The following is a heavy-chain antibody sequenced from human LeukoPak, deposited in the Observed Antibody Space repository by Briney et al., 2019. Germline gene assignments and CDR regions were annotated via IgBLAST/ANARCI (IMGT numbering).Heavy chain of an antibody. D-gene: IGHD3-9*01. CDR3: ARTINSRWPFDY. CDR2: INAGNGNT. Sequence: ASVKVSCKASGYTFTSYAMHWVRQAPGQRLEWMGWINAGNGNTKYSQKFQGRVTITRDTSASTAYMELSSLRSEDTAVYYCARTINSRWPFDYWGQGTLVTVSS. V-gene: IGHV1-3*01. CDR1: GYTFTSYA. J-gene: IGHJ4*02.